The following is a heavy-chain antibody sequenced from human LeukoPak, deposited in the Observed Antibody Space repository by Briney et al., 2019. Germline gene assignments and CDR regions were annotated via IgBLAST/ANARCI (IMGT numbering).Heavy chain of an antibody. V-gene: IGHV4-59*01. D-gene: IGHD3-3*01. CDR2: IYYSGST. CDR3: ARGSGSRYGYYYYGMDV. CDR1: GGSISSYY. J-gene: IGHJ6*02. Sequence: SETLSLTCTVSGGSISSYYWSWIRQPPGKGLEWIGYIYYSGSTNYNPSLKSRVTISVDTSKNQFSLKLSSVTAADTAVYYCARGSGSRYGYYYYGMDVWGQGTTVTVSS.